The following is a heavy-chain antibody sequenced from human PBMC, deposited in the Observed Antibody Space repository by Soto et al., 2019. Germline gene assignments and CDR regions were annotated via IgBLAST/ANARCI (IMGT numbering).Heavy chain of an antibody. CDR1: GFTFSSYS. D-gene: IGHD4-4*01. CDR3: ARDRYSNYELDY. CDR2: ISSSSSYI. J-gene: IGHJ4*02. V-gene: IGHV3-21*01. Sequence: GGSLRLSYAASGFTFSSYSMNWVRQAPGKGLEWVSSISSSSSYIYYADSVKGRFTISRDNAKNSLYLQMNSLRAEDTAVYYCARDRYSNYELDYWGQGTLVTVSS.